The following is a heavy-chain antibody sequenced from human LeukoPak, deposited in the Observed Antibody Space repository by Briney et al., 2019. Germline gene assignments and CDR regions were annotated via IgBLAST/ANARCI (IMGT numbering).Heavy chain of an antibody. J-gene: IGHJ4*02. CDR2: LNSTSSYI. CDR1: GFTFCSYS. D-gene: IGHD6-19*01. CDR3: ARASSGWAVDLYYFDH. V-gene: IGHV3-21*01. Sequence: GGSLRLSCAASGFTFCSYSMNWVRQAPGKGLEWVSSLNSTSSYIYYPDSVKGRFTISRDNSRNSLYLQMNSLKAEDTAVYYCARASSGWAVDLYYFDHWGQGTLVTVSS.